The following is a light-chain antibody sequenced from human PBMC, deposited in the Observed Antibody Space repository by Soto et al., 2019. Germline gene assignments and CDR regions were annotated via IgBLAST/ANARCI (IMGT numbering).Light chain of an antibody. V-gene: IGKV3-20*01. CDR2: GAS. Sequence: EIVLTQSPGTLSFSPGERATLSCRASHSVSSSYLAWYQQKPGQAPRLLIYGASSRATGIPDRFSGSGSGTVFTLTISRLEPEDFAVYYCQQYGSSPALTFGGGTKVDIK. CDR3: QQYGSSPALT. CDR1: HSVSSSY. J-gene: IGKJ4*01.